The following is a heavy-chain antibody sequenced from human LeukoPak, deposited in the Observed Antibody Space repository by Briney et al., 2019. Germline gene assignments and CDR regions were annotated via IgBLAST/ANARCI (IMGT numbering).Heavy chain of an antibody. D-gene: IGHD1-26*01. CDR2: IYTSGST. CDR3: ARVPGVGATNWFDP. V-gene: IGHV4-61*02. CDR1: GGSISSGSYY. Sequence: TLSLTCTVSGGSISSGSYYWSWIRQPAGKGLEWIGRIYTSGSTNYNPSLKSRVTISVDTSKNQFSLKLSSVTAADTAVYYCARVPGVGATNWFDPWGQGTLVTVSS. J-gene: IGHJ5*02.